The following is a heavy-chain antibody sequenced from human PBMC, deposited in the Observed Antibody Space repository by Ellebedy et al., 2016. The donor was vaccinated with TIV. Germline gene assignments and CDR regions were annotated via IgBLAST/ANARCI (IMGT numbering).Heavy chain of an antibody. J-gene: IGHJ3*02. CDR1: GYTLTELS. CDR2: FDPEDGET. CDR3: ATDIMTMGTNDAFDI. D-gene: IGHD3-16*01. V-gene: IGHV1-24*01. Sequence: ASVKVSCKVSGYTLTELSMHWVRQAPGKGLEWMGGFDPEDGETIYAQKFQGRVTMTEDTSTDTAYMELSSLRSEDTAVYYCATDIMTMGTNDAFDIWGQGTTVTVSS.